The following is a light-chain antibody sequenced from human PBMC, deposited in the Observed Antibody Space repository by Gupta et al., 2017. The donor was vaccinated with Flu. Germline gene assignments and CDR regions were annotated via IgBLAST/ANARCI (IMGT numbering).Light chain of an antibody. CDR2: GAS. V-gene: IGKV3-15*01. Sequence: EIVMTQSPATLSVSRGERATLSCRASQSVSSNLAWYQQKPGQAPRLLIYGASTRATGIPARFSGSGSGTEFTLTISSLQSEDFAVYYCQQDNNWPLTFGGGTKVEIK. CDR3: QQDNNWPLT. CDR1: QSVSSN. J-gene: IGKJ4*01.